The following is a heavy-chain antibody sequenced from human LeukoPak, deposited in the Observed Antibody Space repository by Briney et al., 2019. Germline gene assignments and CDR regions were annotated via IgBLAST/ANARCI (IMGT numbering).Heavy chain of an antibody. CDR2: IYHSGTT. Sequence: SETLSFTCTVSGGAISSGVSYWSWIRQHPGQGLEWIGYIYHSGTTYYSPSLKSRVTISVDTSKNQFSLKLSSVTAADTAVYYCARDSRDGYSHFDSWGQGTLVTVSS. CDR3: ARDSRDGYSHFDS. J-gene: IGHJ4*02. CDR1: GGAISSGVSY. V-gene: IGHV4-31*03. D-gene: IGHD5-24*01.